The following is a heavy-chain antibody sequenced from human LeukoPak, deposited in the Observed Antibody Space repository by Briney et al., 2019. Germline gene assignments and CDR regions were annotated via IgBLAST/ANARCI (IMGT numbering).Heavy chain of an antibody. CDR3: ARGSTGTVAGQRRAYYYYYYVDV. V-gene: IGHV4-38-2*01. CDR1: GFTFSDYH. D-gene: IGHD6-19*01. CDR2: IYYSGST. Sequence: PGGCLRLSCAASGFTFSDYHMSWIRQPPGKGLEWIGSIYYSGSTYYNPSLKSRVTISVDTSKNQFSLKLSSVTAADTAVYYCARGSTGTVAGQRRAYYYYYYVDVWGKGTTVTVS. J-gene: IGHJ6*03.